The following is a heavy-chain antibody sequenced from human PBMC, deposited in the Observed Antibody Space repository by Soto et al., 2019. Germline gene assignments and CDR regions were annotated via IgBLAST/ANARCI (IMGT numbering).Heavy chain of an antibody. CDR2: TYYRSKWYN. CDR3: ARDRSGIAVAGTQTSCYYYGMDV. D-gene: IGHD6-19*01. Sequence: SQTLSLTCAISGDSVSSNSAAWNWIRQSPSRGLEWLGRTYYRSKWYNDYAVSVKSRITINPDTSKNQFSLQLNSVTPEDTAVYYCARDRSGIAVAGTQTSCYYYGMDVWGQGTTVTVAS. V-gene: IGHV6-1*01. CDR1: GDSVSSNSAA. J-gene: IGHJ6*02.